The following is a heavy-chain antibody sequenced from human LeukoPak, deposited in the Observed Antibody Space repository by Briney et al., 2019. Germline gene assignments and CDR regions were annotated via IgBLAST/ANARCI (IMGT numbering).Heavy chain of an antibody. CDR3: ALITRGIQGGDY. CDR1: GFAFSSYW. Sequence: GGSLTLSCAASGFAFSSYWMAWVRQAPGKGLEWVANIKQDGSEKSYVDSVKVRFTISRDNARNSLYLQMNSLRAEDTAVYFCALITRGIQGGDYWGQGTLVTVSS. J-gene: IGHJ4*02. V-gene: IGHV3-7*05. D-gene: IGHD1-14*01. CDR2: IKQDGSEK.